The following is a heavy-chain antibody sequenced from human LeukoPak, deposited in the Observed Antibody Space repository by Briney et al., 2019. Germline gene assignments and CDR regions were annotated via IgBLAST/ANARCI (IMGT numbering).Heavy chain of an antibody. CDR3: ARAPKGDPYYFDY. V-gene: IGHV4-61*08. CDR1: GGSIFSGDYF. Sequence: PSQTLSLICTVSGGSIFSGDYFWSWIRQPPGKGLEWIGYIYYSGSTNYNPSLKSRVTISVDTSKNQFSLKLSSVTAADTAVYYCARAPKGDPYYFDYWGQGTLVTVSS. CDR2: IYYSGST. J-gene: IGHJ4*02.